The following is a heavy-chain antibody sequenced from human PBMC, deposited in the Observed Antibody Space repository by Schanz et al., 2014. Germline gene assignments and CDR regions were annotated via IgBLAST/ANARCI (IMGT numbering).Heavy chain of an antibody. D-gene: IGHD2-2*01. Sequence: EAQVVESGGGLVKPGGSLRLSCAASGFTVSSNYMSWVRQAPGKGLVWVSRTSNDGSFTTYADSVKGRFTISRDNAKNTLILQMNSLRAEDTAVYYCARSTSMYFLQWGQGTLVTVSS. J-gene: IGHJ1*01. CDR2: TSNDGSFT. V-gene: IGHV3-74*02. CDR3: ARSTSMYFLQ. CDR1: GFTVSSNY.